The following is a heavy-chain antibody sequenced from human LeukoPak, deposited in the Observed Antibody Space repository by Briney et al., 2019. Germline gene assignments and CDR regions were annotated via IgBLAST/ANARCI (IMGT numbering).Heavy chain of an antibody. D-gene: IGHD2-2*01. CDR2: INHSGST. J-gene: IGHJ6*03. V-gene: IGHV4-34*01. CDR3: ARLYVSCSSTSCLYYYYYYMDV. Sequence: PSETLSLTCAVYGGSFSGYYWSWIRQPPGKGLEWIGEINHSGSTNYNPSLKSRVTISVDTSKNQFSLKLSSVTAADTAVYYCARLYVSCSSTSCLYYYYYYMDVRGKGTTVTISS. CDR1: GGSFSGYY.